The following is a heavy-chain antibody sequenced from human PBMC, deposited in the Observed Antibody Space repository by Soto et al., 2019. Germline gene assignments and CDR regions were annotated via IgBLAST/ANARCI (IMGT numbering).Heavy chain of an antibody. CDR2: IYYSGST. J-gene: IGHJ6*02. Sequence: PSETLSLTCTVSGGSISSYYWSWIRQPPGKGLEWIGYIYYSGSTNYNPSLKSRVTISVDTSKNQFSQKLSSVTAADTAVYYCARLLRYYGMDVWGQGTTVTVSS. CDR3: ARLLRYYGMDV. D-gene: IGHD3-22*01. V-gene: IGHV4-59*01. CDR1: GGSISSYY.